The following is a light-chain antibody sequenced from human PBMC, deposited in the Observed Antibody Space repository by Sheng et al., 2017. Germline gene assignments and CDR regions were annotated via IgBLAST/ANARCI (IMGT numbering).Light chain of an antibody. J-gene: IGKJ2*03. V-gene: IGKV1-9*01. Sequence: IQLTQSPSFLSASVGDRVTITCRASQGISTYFAWYQQKPGKGPKLLIYGASTLQSGVPSRFSGGGSGTEFTLTISSLQPDDFATYYCQQYNSYYSFGPGTKLEI. CDR1: QGISTY. CDR2: GAS. CDR3: QQYNSYYS.